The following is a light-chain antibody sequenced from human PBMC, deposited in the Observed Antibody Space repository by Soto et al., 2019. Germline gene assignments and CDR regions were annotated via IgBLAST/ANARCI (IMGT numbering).Light chain of an antibody. V-gene: IGKV3-11*01. CDR1: QSVSNN. CDR3: QQRSNWPPT. J-gene: IGKJ4*01. Sequence: EIVMTQSPGTLSVSPGEIATLSCRASQSVSNNLAWYQQKPGQAPRLLIYDASTRATGIPARFSGSGSGTDFTLTISSLEPEDFAVYYCQQRSNWPPTFGGGTKVDI. CDR2: DAS.